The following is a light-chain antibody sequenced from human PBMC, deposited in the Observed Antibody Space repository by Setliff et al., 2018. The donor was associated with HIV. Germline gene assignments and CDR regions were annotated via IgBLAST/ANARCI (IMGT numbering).Light chain of an antibody. CDR3: SSYTGRFYF. CDR2: EVN. J-gene: IGLJ1*01. Sequence: QSVLTQPPSASGSPGQSVTISCTGTSSDVGGYNYVSWYQHHPDKAPKLIIYEVNKRPSGIPDRFFGSKSGNTAFLTVSGLQAEDEADYFCSSYTGRFYFFGSGTKVTVL. CDR1: SSDVGGYNY. V-gene: IGLV2-8*01.